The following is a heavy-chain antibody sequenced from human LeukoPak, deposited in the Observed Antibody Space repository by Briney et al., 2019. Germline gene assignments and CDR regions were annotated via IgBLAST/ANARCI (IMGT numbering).Heavy chain of an antibody. CDR2: IYYSGST. CDR1: GGSISSSSYY. V-gene: IGHV4-39*01. CDR3: ARHHALDYYGSGSYYYGWFDP. D-gene: IGHD3-10*01. J-gene: IGHJ5*02. Sequence: SETLSLTCTVSGGSISSSSYYWGWIRQPPGKGLEWIGSIYYSGSTYYNPSLKSRVTISVDTSKNQFSLKLSSVTAADTAVYYCARHHALDYYGSGSYYYGWFDPWGQGTLVTVSP.